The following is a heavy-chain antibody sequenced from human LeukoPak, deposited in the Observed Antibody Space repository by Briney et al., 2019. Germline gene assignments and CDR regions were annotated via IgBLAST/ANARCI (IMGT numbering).Heavy chain of an antibody. V-gene: IGHV4-61*02. Sequence: SETLPLTCTVSGGSISSGSYYWSWIRQPAGKGLEWIGRIYTSGSTNYNPSLKSRVTISVDTSKNQFSLKLSSATAADTAVYYCARDSSGWFTLWGQGTMVTVSS. CDR2: IYTSGST. J-gene: IGHJ3*01. CDR1: GGSISSGSYY. CDR3: ARDSSGWFTL. D-gene: IGHD6-19*01.